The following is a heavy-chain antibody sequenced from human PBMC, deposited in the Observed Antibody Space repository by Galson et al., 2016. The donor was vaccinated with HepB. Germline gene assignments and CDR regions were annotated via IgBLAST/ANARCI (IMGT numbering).Heavy chain of an antibody. J-gene: IGHJ4*02. D-gene: IGHD2-15*01. CDR1: GYTFSLYG. CDR3: ARVHCSGGSCYPYGWVDY. V-gene: IGHV1-18*01. Sequence: SVKVSCKASGYTFSLYGISWVRQAPGQGLEWMGWINPYNGDTNYAQKLQGRVTMTTYTTTSAAYMKLRSLRSDDTAVYYCARVHCSGGSCYPYGWVDYWGQGTLVTVSS. CDR2: INPYNGDT.